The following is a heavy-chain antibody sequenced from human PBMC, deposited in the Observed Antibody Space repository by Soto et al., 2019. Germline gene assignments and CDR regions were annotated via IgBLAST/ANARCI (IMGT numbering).Heavy chain of an antibody. Sequence: TSETLSLTCTVSGGSISSSSYYWGWIRQPPGKGLEWIGSIYYSGSTYHNPSLKSRVTISVDTSKNQFSLKLSSVTAADTAVYYCAGYSSSWPEAADDYWGQGTLVTVSS. CDR2: IYYSGST. D-gene: IGHD6-13*01. CDR1: GGSISSSSYY. V-gene: IGHV4-39*01. CDR3: AGYSSSWPEAADDY. J-gene: IGHJ4*02.